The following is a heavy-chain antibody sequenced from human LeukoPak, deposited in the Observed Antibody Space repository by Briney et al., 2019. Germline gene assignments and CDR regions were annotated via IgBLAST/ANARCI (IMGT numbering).Heavy chain of an antibody. J-gene: IGHJ5*02. CDR2: IYYSGST. CDR1: GFTFSTYS. Sequence: KAGGSLRLSCVASGFTFSTYSMNWVRQAPGKGLEWIGYIYYSGSTKYSSSLKSRVTISVDTSKNQFSLKLSSETAADTAVYYCARVGTMRYSGHWFDPWGQGTLVTVSS. V-gene: IGHV4-59*12. D-gene: IGHD3-22*01. CDR3: ARVGTMRYSGHWFDP.